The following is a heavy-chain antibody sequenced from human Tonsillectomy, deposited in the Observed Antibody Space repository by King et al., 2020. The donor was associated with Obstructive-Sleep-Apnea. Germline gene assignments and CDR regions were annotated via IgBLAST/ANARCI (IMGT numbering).Heavy chain of an antibody. D-gene: IGHD5-12*01. Sequence: QLVQSGAEMKKPGASVKVSCKASGYTFTAYFIHWVRQAPGQGLEWMGWVNPNSGGTNSAQKFQGRVSMTRDTSISTAYMELSRLTSDDTAVYYCARDPGISAYDGDYWGQGTLVTVSS. CDR3: ARDPGISAYDGDY. J-gene: IGHJ4*02. CDR1: GYTFTAYF. CDR2: VNPNSGGT. V-gene: IGHV1-2*02.